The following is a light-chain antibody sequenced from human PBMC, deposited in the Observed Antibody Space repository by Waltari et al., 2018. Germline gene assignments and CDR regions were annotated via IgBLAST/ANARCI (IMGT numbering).Light chain of an antibody. J-gene: IGLJ3*02. CDR3: QAWDSSTGV. V-gene: IGLV3-1*01. Sequence: YELTQPPSVSVSPGQTATHACPGDKLGNKYSSWYQQKPGQSPLLVIYEDNKRPSGIPERFSGSNSGNTATLTISGTQSMDEADFYCQAWDSSTGVFGGGTQLTVL. CDR2: EDN. CDR1: KLGNKY.